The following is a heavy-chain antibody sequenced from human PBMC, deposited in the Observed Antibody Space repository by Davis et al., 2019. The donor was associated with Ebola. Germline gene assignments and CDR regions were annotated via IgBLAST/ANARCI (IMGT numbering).Heavy chain of an antibody. Sequence: ASVKVSCKASGYTFTGGYMHWVRQAPGQGLEWMGWISPNSGATIYAQRFQGRVTMTRDTSINTAYMELRRLRSDDTALYYCTTGVYGGYAFDIWGLGTLVTVSS. J-gene: IGHJ3*02. V-gene: IGHV1-2*02. CDR2: ISPNSGAT. CDR3: TTGVYGGYAFDI. CDR1: GYTFTGGY. D-gene: IGHD4-23*01.